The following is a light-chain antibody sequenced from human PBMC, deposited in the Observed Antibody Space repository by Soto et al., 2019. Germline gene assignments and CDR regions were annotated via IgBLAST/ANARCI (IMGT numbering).Light chain of an antibody. CDR2: ASS. Sequence: DIQLTQSPSFLSASVGDRVTITCRASQGISSYLAWYQQTPGKDPKLLIYASSTWQSGVPSRFSGSGSGTEFTLTISNLQPEDFATYFCQQLNTLPITFGQGTRL. V-gene: IGKV1-9*01. J-gene: IGKJ5*01. CDR3: QQLNTLPIT. CDR1: QGISSY.